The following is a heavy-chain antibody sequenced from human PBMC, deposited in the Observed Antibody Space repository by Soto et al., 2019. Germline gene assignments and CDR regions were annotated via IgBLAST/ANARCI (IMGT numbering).Heavy chain of an antibody. V-gene: IGHV3-30*18. J-gene: IGHJ4*02. CDR1: GFTFSSYG. CDR2: ISYDGSNK. D-gene: IGHD5-12*01. CDR3: AKDREVATIGVYFDY. Sequence: QVQLVESGGGVVQPGRSLRLSCAASGFTFSSYGMHWVRQAPGKGLEWVAVISYDGSNKYYADSVKGRFTISRDNSKNTLYLQMNSLRAEDTAVYYCAKDREVATIGVYFDYWGQGTLVTVSS.